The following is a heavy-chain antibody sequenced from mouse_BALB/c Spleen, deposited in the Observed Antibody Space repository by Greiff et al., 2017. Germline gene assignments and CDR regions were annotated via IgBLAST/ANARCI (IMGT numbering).Heavy chain of an antibody. CDR2: ISSGGSYT. CDR1: GFTFSSYG. D-gene: IGHD1-1*01. CDR3: ARQGGDYYGSSYWYFDV. J-gene: IGHJ1*01. Sequence: EVHLVESGGDLVKPGGSLKLSCAASGFTFSSYGMSWVRQTPDKRLEWVATISSGGSYTYYPDSVKGRFTISRDNAKNTLYLQMSSLKSEDTAMYYCARQGGDYYGSSYWYFDVWGAGTTVTVSS. V-gene: IGHV5-6*01.